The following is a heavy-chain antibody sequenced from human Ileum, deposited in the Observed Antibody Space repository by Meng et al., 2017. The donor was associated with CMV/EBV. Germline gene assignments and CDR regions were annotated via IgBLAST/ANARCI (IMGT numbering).Heavy chain of an antibody. CDR3: ARAAARGVPVDL. V-gene: IGHV4-4*07. Sequence: QLQLQEAGPRLLQASETLSLTCTVTGGSLTSYYWTWIRQPAGKGLEWIGRIHPTGTTDDNPSLRSRVSMSLDKSKNQFSLKLTSVTAADTAVYYCARAAARGVPVDLWGQGTLVTVSS. CDR1: GGSLTSYY. CDR2: IHPTGTT. D-gene: IGHD3-10*01. J-gene: IGHJ5*02.